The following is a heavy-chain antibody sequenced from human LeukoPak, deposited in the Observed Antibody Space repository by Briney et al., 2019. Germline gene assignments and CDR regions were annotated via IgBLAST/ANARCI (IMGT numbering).Heavy chain of an antibody. CDR2: IYHSGST. CDR1: GYSISSGYY. J-gene: IGHJ6*03. D-gene: IGHD1-20*01. V-gene: IGHV4-38-2*02. Sequence: SETLSLTCTVSGYSISSGYYWGWIRQPPGKGLEWIGSIYHSGSTYYNPSLKSRVTIPVDTSKNQFSLKLSSVTAADTAVYYCARSEIYNWNPLAYYMDVWGKGTTVTVSS. CDR3: ARSEIYNWNPLAYYMDV.